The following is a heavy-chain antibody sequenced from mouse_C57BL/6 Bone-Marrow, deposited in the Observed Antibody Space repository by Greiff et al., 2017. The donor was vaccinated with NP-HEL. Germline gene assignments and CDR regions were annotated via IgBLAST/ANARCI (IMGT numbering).Heavy chain of an antibody. D-gene: IGHD1-1*01. J-gene: IGHJ2*01. CDR2: ISYDGSN. V-gene: IGHV3-6*01. CDR3: ARSYGSPPFDY. Sequence: VQLKESGPGLVKPSQSLSLTCSVTGYSITSGYYWNWIRQFPGNKLEWMGYISYDGSNNYNQSLKNRISITRDTSKNQFFLKLNSVTTEDTATYYCARSYGSPPFDYWGQGTTLTVSS. CDR1: GYSITSGYY.